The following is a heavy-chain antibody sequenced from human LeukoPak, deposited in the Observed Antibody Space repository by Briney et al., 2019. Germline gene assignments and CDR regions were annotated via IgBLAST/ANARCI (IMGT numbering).Heavy chain of an antibody. Sequence: GGSLRLSCAASGFTFSSYAMSWVRQAPGKGLEWVSAISGSGGSTYYADSVKGRFTISRDNSKNTLYLQMNSLRAEDTAVYYCATDCSSTSCLDYWGQGTLVTVSS. D-gene: IGHD2-2*01. CDR3: ATDCSSTSCLDY. CDR2: ISGSGGST. CDR1: GFTFSSYA. V-gene: IGHV3-23*01. J-gene: IGHJ4*02.